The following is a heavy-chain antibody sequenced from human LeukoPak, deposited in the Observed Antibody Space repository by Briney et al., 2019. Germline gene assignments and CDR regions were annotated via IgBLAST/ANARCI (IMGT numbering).Heavy chain of an antibody. CDR3: ARGRRINGEYWVGGYFDS. V-gene: IGHV4-34*01. J-gene: IGHJ4*02. CDR2: RNRSGIT. D-gene: IGHD2/OR15-2a*01. CDR1: GGSFSGYY. Sequence: SETLSLTCTVSGGSFSGYYWSWIRQRPGKGVEWIGERNRSGITNYNASLKSRVTGSVDTSKNQFSLQRRSVTAADTAVYYCARGRRINGEYWVGGYFDSWGQGTLVTVSS.